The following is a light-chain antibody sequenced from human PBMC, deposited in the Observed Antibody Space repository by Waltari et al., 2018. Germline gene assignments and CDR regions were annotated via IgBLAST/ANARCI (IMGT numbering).Light chain of an antibody. CDR3: QQYNNWPPYT. CDR1: QSVSSN. V-gene: IGKV3-15*01. CDR2: GAS. J-gene: IGKJ2*01. Sequence: EIVTTQSPATLSVSPGERATLSCRASQSVSSNLAGYQQKPGQAPRLLIYGASTRATGIPARFSGSGSGTEFTLTISSLQSEDFAVYYCQQYNNWPPYTFGQGTKLEIK.